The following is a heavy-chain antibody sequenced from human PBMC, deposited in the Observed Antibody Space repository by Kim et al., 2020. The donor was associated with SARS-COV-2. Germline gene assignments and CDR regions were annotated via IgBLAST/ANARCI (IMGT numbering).Heavy chain of an antibody. J-gene: IGHJ5*02. CDR3: VKGSGTGAWLTES. CDR1: GFTFSDYS. CDR2: INYVGDSI. D-gene: IGHD2-8*02. Sequence: GGSLRLSCAASGFTFSDYSMSWVRQAPGKGPEWISFINYVGDSINYADAVEGRFTISRDNAKNSLSLQMNSLRDEDTAVYYCVKGSGTGAWLTESWGQGTLVTVSS. V-gene: IGHV3-21*05.